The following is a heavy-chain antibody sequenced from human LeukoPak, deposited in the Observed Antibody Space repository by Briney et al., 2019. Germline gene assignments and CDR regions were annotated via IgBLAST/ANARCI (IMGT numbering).Heavy chain of an antibody. D-gene: IGHD1-26*01. Sequence: GASVKVSCKASGYTFTSYAMHWVRQAPGQGLEWMGWISAYHGNTNYAQKLQGRVTMTTDTSTSTAYMELRSLRSDDTAVYYCARDLVGATGAFDIWGQGTMVTVSS. CDR3: ARDLVGATGAFDI. CDR2: ISAYHGNT. J-gene: IGHJ3*02. CDR1: GYTFTSYA. V-gene: IGHV1-18*01.